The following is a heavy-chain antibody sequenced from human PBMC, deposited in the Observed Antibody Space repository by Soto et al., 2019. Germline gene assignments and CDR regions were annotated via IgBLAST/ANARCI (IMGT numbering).Heavy chain of an antibody. CDR3: AKIKGAITFLHFDN. CDR1: TFNLKNYA. J-gene: IGHJ4*02. D-gene: IGHD3-16*01. CDR2: LTETGGST. Sequence: PGRSLRRSCGNSTFNLKNYAMAWVRQAPGKGLEWVSALTETGGSTYYAASVKGRFTISRDNSRNTLYLQMDRLRVDDTAVYYCAKIKGAITFLHFDNWGQGTLVTVSS. V-gene: IGHV3-23*01.